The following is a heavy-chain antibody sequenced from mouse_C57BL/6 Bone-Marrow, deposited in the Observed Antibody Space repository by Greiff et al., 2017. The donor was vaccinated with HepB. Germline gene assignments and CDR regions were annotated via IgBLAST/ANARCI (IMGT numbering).Heavy chain of an antibody. CDR2: IYPRSGNT. Sequence: VKLMESGAELARPGASVKLSCKASGYTFTSYGISWVKQRTGQGLEWIGEIYPRSGNTYYNEKFKGKATLTADKSSSTAYMELRSLTSEDSAVYFCAGYSNYEGFAYWGQGTLVTVSA. CDR3: AGYSNYEGFAY. D-gene: IGHD2-5*01. CDR1: GYTFTSYG. V-gene: IGHV1-81*01. J-gene: IGHJ3*01.